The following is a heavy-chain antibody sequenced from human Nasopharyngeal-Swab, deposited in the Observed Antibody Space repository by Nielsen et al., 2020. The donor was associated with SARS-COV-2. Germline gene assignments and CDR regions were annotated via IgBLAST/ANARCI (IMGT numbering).Heavy chain of an antibody. J-gene: IGHJ4*02. CDR3: ARAYYYDSSGYYLDY. CDR2: IYYSGST. CDR1: GGSISSYY. V-gene: IGHV4-59*01. Sequence: SETLSLTCTVSGGSISSYYWSWIRQPPGKGLEWIGYIYYSGSTNYNPSLKSRVTISVDTSKNQFSLKLSSVTAADTAVYYCARAYYYDSSGYYLDYWGQGTLITVSS. D-gene: IGHD3-22*01.